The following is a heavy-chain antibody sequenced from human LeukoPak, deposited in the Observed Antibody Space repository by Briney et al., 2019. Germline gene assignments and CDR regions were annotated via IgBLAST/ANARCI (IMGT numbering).Heavy chain of an antibody. CDR1: DGSISSYY. D-gene: IGHD3-9*01. V-gene: IGHV4-59*08. J-gene: IGHJ4*02. CDR3: ARHDYDILTGYYSDY. CDR2: IYYSGST. Sequence: SETLSLTCTVSDGSISSYYWSWIRQPPGKGLEWIGYIYYSGSTNYNPSLKSRVTISVDTSKNQFSLKLSSVTAADTAVYYCARHDYDILTGYYSDYWGQGTLDTVSS.